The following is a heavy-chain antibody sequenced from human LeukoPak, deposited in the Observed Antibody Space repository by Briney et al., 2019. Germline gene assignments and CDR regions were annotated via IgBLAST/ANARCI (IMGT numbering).Heavy chain of an antibody. V-gene: IGHV3-48*01. CDR1: GFTFSSYS. J-gene: IGHJ4*02. CDR2: ISSSSSTI. CDR3: ARGGRYYYGSGGFDY. Sequence: GGSLRLSCAASGFTFSSYSMNWVRQAPGKGLEWVSYISSSSSTIYYADSVKGRFTISRDNATNSLYLQMNSLRAEDTAVYYCARGGRYYYGSGGFDYWGQGTLVTVSS. D-gene: IGHD3-10*01.